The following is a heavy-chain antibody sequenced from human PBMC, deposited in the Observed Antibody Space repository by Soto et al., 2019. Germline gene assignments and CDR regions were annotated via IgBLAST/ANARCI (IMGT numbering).Heavy chain of an antibody. Sequence: PXVSMLLSCAASGFTFSSYAMHWVRQAPGKGLEWVAVISYDGSNKYYADSVKGRFTISRDNSKNTLYLQMNSLRAEDTAVYYCARGSMYYDFWSGYYAPDYYYYYGMDVWGQGTTVTVSS. V-gene: IGHV3-30-3*01. CDR3: ARGSMYYDFWSGYYAPDYYYYYGMDV. J-gene: IGHJ6*02. CDR2: ISYDGSNK. CDR1: GFTFSSYA. D-gene: IGHD3-3*01.